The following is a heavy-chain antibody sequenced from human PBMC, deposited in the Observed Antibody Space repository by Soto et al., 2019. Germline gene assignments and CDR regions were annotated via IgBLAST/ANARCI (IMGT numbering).Heavy chain of an antibody. J-gene: IGHJ5*02. D-gene: IGHD2-21*02. CDR3: AKAGGDVWFDP. V-gene: IGHV3-30*18. CDR2: ISYDGSNK. Sequence: GGSLRLSCAASGFTFSSYGMHWVRQAPGKGLEWVAVISYDGSNKYYADSVKGRFTISRDNSKNTLYLQMNSLRAEDTAVYCCAKAGGDVWFDPWGQGTLVTVSS. CDR1: GFTFSSYG.